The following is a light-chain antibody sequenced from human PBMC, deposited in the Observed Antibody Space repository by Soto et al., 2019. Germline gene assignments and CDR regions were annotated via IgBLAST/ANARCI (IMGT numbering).Light chain of an antibody. CDR3: NSYAGSNNLRYV. CDR2: EVS. V-gene: IGLV2-8*01. CDR1: SSDVGGYNY. J-gene: IGLJ1*01. Sequence: QSVLTQPPSASGSPGQSVTISCTGTSSDVGGYNYVSWYQQHPGKAPKLMIYEVSKLPSGVPDRFSGSKSGNTASLTVSGLQAEDDADDYGNSYAGSNNLRYVFGTGTKVTVL.